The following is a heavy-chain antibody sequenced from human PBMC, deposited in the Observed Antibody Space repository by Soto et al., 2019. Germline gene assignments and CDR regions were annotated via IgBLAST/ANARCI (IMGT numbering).Heavy chain of an antibody. V-gene: IGHV2-70*01. CDR3: ARWAVAGTSYYYYGMDV. CDR2: IDWDDDK. J-gene: IGHJ6*02. CDR1: GFSLSTSGMC. Sequence: VSGPTLVNPTQTLTLTCTFSGFSLSTSGMCVSWIRQPPGKALEWLALIDWDDDKYYSTSLKTRLTISKDTSKNQVVLTMTNMDPVDTATYYCARWAVAGTSYYYYGMDVWGQGTTVTVSS. D-gene: IGHD6-19*01.